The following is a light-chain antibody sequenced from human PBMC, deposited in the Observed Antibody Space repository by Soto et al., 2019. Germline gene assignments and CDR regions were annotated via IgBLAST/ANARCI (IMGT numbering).Light chain of an antibody. CDR3: CSYAGSSAPDVV. Sequence: QSALTQPASVSGSPGQSITISCTGTSSDVGSYNLVSWYQQHPGKAPKLMIYEGSKRPSGVYNRFSGSKSGNTASLTISGLEAEDEGDYYCCSYAGSSAPDVVFGGGTKLTV. V-gene: IGLV2-23*01. CDR1: SSDVGSYNL. J-gene: IGLJ2*01. CDR2: EGS.